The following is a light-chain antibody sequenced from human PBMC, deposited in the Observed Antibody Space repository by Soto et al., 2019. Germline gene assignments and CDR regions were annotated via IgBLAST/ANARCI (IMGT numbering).Light chain of an antibody. CDR1: QSVRGN. CDR3: QHYDDWPRT. J-gene: IGKJ1*01. Sequence: EIVMTQSPATLSVSLGERATLSCRASQSVRGNLAWYQQKPGQSPRLLIFGASTRATGVPDRFSGSGSGAEFILTISSLQSEDFAIYYCQHYDDWPRTFGLGTKVEVK. CDR2: GAS. V-gene: IGKV3-15*01.